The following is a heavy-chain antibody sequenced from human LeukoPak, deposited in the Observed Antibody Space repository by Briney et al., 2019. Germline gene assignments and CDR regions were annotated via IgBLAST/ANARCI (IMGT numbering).Heavy chain of an antibody. CDR3: AKGPNYYDSSGYPMGPHDY. V-gene: IGHV3-23*01. J-gene: IGHJ4*02. CDR2: ISGSGGST. Sequence: QPGGSLRLSCAASGFTFSSYAMSWVRQAPGKGLEWVSAISGSGGSTYYADSVKGRFTISRDNSKNTLYLQMNSLRAEDTAVYYCAKGPNYYDSSGYPMGPHDYWGQGTLVTVSS. CDR1: GFTFSSYA. D-gene: IGHD3-22*01.